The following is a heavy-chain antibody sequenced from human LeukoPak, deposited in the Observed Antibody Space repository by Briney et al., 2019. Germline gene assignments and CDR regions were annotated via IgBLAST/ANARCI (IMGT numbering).Heavy chain of an antibody. D-gene: IGHD6-19*01. Sequence: ASVKVSCKASGYTFTGYYMHWVRQAPGQGLEWMGWINPNSGGTNYAQKFQGRVTMTRDTSIGTAYMELSRLRSDDTAVYYCASSGSSGWYYFDDWGQGTLVTVSS. CDR2: INPNSGGT. V-gene: IGHV1-2*02. CDR1: GYTFTGYY. J-gene: IGHJ4*02. CDR3: ASSGSSGWYYFDD.